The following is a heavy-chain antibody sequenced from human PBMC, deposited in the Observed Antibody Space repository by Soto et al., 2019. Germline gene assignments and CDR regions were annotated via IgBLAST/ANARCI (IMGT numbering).Heavy chain of an antibody. D-gene: IGHD3-22*01. J-gene: IGHJ4*02. CDR1: GRSISSGHYY. Sequence: SETLSLTCTVSGRSISSGHYYGSWIRQPPGKDLEWIGYIYYSGSTYYNPSLKSRVTISVDTSKNQFSLKLSSVTAADTAVYYCARGVVADYWGQGTLVTVSS. V-gene: IGHV4-30-4*01. CDR3: ARGVVADY. CDR2: IYYSGST.